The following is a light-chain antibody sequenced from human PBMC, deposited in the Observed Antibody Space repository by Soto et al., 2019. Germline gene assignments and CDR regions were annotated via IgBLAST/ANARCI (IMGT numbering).Light chain of an antibody. CDR2: DTK. CDR1: TGAVTSGHY. Sequence: QAVVTQEPSLTVSPGETVTLTCGSSTGAVTSGHYPYWFQQKPGQAPRTLIYDTKNKHSWTPARFSGSILGGKAALTLSGAQPEDEAEYYCLLSYSGPRVFGGGTKLTVL. V-gene: IGLV7-46*01. J-gene: IGLJ3*02. CDR3: LLSYSGPRV.